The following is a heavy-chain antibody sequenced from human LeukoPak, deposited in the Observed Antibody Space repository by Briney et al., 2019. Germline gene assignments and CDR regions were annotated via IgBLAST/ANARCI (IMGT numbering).Heavy chain of an antibody. CDR3: TRWVLLRDAFDI. D-gene: IGHD1-26*01. Sequence: GGSLRLSCAASGFTFSSYEMNWVRQAPGKGLEWVGFIRSKVYGGTTEYAASVKGRFTISRDDSKSIAYLQMNSLKTEDTAVYYCTRWVLLRDAFDIWGQGTMVTVSS. J-gene: IGHJ3*02. CDR2: IRSKVYGGTT. V-gene: IGHV3-49*04. CDR1: GFTFSSYE.